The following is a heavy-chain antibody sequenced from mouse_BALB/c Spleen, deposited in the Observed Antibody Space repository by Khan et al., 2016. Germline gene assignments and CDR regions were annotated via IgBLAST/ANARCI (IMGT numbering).Heavy chain of an antibody. J-gene: IGHJ3*01. Sequence: QFQLVQSGPELKKPGETVKISCKASGYTFTNYGMNWVKQAPGKGLKWMGWINTNTGEPTYAEEFTGRFAFSLETSASTAYLQINNLKNEDTATYFCAEDYYGSNWFAYWGQGTLVTVSA. CDR1: GYTFTNYG. V-gene: IGHV9-3*02. CDR3: AEDYYGSNWFAY. D-gene: IGHD1-1*01. CDR2: INTNTGEP.